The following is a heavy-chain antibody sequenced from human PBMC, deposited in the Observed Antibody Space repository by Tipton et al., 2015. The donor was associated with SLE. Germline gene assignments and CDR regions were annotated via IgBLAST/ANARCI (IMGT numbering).Heavy chain of an antibody. CDR3: ARDKDAMPLHGFDP. CDR1: GASVSSHY. CDR2: LYAGGIT. D-gene: IGHD2-2*01. Sequence: LRLSCTVSGASVSSHYWSWIRQPPGKALEWIGYLYAGGITNYNPSLEGRASISGDTSKNQFSLKLTSLTTADTAVYYCARDKDAMPLHGFDPWGQGTLVIVSS. J-gene: IGHJ5*02. V-gene: IGHV4-59*02.